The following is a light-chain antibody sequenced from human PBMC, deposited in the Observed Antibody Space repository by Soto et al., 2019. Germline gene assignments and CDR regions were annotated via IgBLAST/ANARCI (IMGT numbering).Light chain of an antibody. CDR3: QQYSSDSYT. CDR1: QSTSSW. Sequence: DIQMTQSPSTLSASVGDRVTITCRASQSTSSWLAWYQQKPGKTPKLLIYKTSTLESWIPSMFSGTGAGTAFTLTTGCLQPDDFATYYDQQYSSDSYTFGQGTKLESK. V-gene: IGKV1-5*03. CDR2: KTS. J-gene: IGKJ2*01.